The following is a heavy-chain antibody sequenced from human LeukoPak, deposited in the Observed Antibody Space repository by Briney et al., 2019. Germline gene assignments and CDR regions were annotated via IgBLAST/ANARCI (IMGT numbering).Heavy chain of an antibody. D-gene: IGHD3-10*01. CDR3: AREAYGSGSYHFDY. CDR2: INTNAGNP. Sequence: GASVKVSCKASGYTFTSYAMNWVRQAPGQGLEWMGWINTNAGNPMYAQGFTGRFVFSLDTSVSTAYLQISSLEAEDTAICYCAREAYGSGSYHFDYWGQGTLVTASS. V-gene: IGHV7-4-1*02. CDR1: GYTFTSYA. J-gene: IGHJ4*02.